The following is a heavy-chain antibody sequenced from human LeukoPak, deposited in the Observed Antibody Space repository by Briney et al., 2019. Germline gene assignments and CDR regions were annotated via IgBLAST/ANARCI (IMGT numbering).Heavy chain of an antibody. CDR1: GGSISSYY. D-gene: IGHD3-22*01. Sequence: PSETLSLTCTVSGGSISSYYWSWIRQPPGKGLEWIGYIYYSGSTNYNPSLKSRVTISVDTSKNQFSLKLSSVTAADTAVYYCARRRYDSSGYYPGLDYWGQGTLVTVSS. CDR2: IYYSGST. J-gene: IGHJ4*02. CDR3: ARRRYDSSGYYPGLDY. V-gene: IGHV4-59*12.